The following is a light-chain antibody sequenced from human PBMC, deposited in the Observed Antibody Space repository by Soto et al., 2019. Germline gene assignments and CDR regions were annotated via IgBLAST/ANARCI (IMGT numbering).Light chain of an antibody. J-gene: IGKJ1*01. CDR2: DAS. V-gene: IGKV3-15*01. CDR1: QYINTR. CDR3: HKYNNWPPWT. Sequence: ASVGDRVTLSCRASQYINTRLAWYQHRPGQAPRLLIYDASTRATGIPARFSGSGSGTEFTLTISSLQSEDFAVYYCHKYNNWPPWTFGQGTKVDIK.